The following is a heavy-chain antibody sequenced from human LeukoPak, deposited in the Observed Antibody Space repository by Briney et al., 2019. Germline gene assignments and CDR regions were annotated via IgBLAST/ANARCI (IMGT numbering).Heavy chain of an antibody. CDR1: GFTFNNAW. D-gene: IGHD3-10*01. CDR3: TTEDASEYDAFDI. CDR2: IKSKTDGETT. V-gene: IGHV3-15*01. Sequence: PGGSLRLSCAASGFTFNNAWMSWVRQAPGEGVEWVGRIKSKTDGETTDYAAPVKGRFTISREDSKNTLYLQMNSLKTEDTAVYYCTTEDASEYDAFDIWGQGTMVTVSS. J-gene: IGHJ3*02.